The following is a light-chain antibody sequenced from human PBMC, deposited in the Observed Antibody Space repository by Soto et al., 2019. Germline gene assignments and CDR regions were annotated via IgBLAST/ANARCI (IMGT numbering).Light chain of an antibody. CDR2: DVT. V-gene: IGLV2-8*01. Sequence: QSVLTQPPSASGSPGQSVTISCTGTSSDVGGYNYVSWYQQHPGKAPKLMIYDVTKRPSGVPDRFSGSKSGNTASLTISGLQAEDEADYYCNSYTSSSTYVFGTGTKVTV. CDR1: SSDVGGYNY. CDR3: NSYTSSSTYV. J-gene: IGLJ1*01.